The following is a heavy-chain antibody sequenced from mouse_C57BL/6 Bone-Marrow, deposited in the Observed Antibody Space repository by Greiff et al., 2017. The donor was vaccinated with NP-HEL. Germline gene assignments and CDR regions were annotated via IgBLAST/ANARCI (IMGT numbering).Heavy chain of an antibody. D-gene: IGHD5-1-1*01. CDR3: ARVYPYHGLFAY. CDR2: IYPRSGNT. V-gene: IGHV1-81*01. CDR1: GYTFTSYG. J-gene: IGHJ3*01. Sequence: VQLQQSGAELARPGASVKLSCKASGYTFTSYGMSWVKQRPGQGLEWIGEIYPRSGNTYYNAKFKGKATLTADKSSSTAYMELRSLTSEDSAVYFCARVYPYHGLFAYWGQGTLVTVSA.